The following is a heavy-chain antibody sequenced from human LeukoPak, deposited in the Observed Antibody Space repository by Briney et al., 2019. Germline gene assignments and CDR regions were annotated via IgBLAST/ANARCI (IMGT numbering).Heavy chain of an antibody. V-gene: IGHV3-7*01. CDR2: MKQDGREK. Sequence: GGSLRLSCVVSGFSVRNNYVSWVRQAPGKGLEWVANMKQDGREKYYVDSVKGRFTISRDNPKNSLYLQMNSLRDEDTAVYYCARGGGSGRWGSAFDMWGQGTMVTVSS. CDR1: GFSVRNNY. J-gene: IGHJ3*02. CDR3: ARGGGSGRWGSAFDM. D-gene: IGHD6-19*01.